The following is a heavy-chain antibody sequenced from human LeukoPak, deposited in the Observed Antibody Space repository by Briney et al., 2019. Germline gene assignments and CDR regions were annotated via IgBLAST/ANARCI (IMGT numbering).Heavy chain of an antibody. Sequence: SQTLSLTCTVSGGSVSSGSYYWSWIRQPAGKGLEWIGRIYTSGSTNYNPSLKSRVTISVDTSKNQFSLKLSSVTAADTAVYYCAGGGWSQFDYWGQGTLVTVSS. CDR2: IYTSGST. CDR3: AGGGWSQFDY. CDR1: GGSVSSGSYY. D-gene: IGHD6-19*01. V-gene: IGHV4-61*02. J-gene: IGHJ4*02.